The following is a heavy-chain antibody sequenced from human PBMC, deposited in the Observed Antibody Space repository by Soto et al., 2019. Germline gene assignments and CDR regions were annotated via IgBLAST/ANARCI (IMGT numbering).Heavy chain of an antibody. J-gene: IGHJ6*02. D-gene: IGHD3-10*01. CDR2: IYYSGST. CDR3: ARGGYGSGSYLYYGMDV. V-gene: IGHV4-59*01. Sequence: SETLSLTXTVSGGSISSFYWSWIRQPPGKGLEWIGYIYYSGSTNYNPSLKSRVTISVDTSKNQFSLKLSSVTAADTAVYYCARGGYGSGSYLYYGMDVWGQGTTVTVSS. CDR1: GGSISSFY.